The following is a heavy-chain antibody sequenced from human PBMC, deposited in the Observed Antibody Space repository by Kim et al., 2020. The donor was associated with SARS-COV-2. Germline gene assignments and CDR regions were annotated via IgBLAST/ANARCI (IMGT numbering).Heavy chain of an antibody. V-gene: IGHV4-39*07. Sequence: SETLSLTCTVSGGSISSSSYYWGWIRQPPGKGLEWIGSIYYSGSTYYNPSLKSRVTISVDTSKNQFSLKLSSVTAADTAVYYCARERRGEIDYWGQGTLVTVSS. CDR3: ARERRGEIDY. J-gene: IGHJ4*02. CDR2: IYYSGST. CDR1: GGSISSSSYY. D-gene: IGHD3-16*01.